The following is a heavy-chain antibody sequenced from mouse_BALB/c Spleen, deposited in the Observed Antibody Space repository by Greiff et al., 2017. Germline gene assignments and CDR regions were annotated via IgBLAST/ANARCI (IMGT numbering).Heavy chain of an antibody. CDR1: GFTFSSYT. Sequence: DVKLVESGGGLVKPGGSLKLSCAASGFTFSSYTMSWVRQTPEKRLEWVATISSGGSYTYYPDSVKGRFTISRDNAKNTLYLQMSSLKSEDTAMYYCTRVFGYDVPFFAYWGQGTLVTVSA. CDR2: ISSGGSYT. CDR3: TRVFGYDVPFFAY. J-gene: IGHJ3*01. D-gene: IGHD2-2*01. V-gene: IGHV5-6-4*01.